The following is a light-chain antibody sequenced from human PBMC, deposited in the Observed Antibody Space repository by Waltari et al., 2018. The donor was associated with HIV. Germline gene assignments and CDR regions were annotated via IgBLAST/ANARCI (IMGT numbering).Light chain of an antibody. CDR1: SGAVSSSYY. CDR2: STN. V-gene: IGLV8-61*01. CDR3: VLYVRSGRG. Sequence: QTLVAQEPSLSVSPGETITLTCVLSSGAVSSSYYPSWSQLAPGQPPRCHPNSTNSRSSGVPDRFVGSILGNKAALTVTGAQAEDDSVYYCVLYVRSGRGFGGGTTLTVL. J-gene: IGLJ3*02.